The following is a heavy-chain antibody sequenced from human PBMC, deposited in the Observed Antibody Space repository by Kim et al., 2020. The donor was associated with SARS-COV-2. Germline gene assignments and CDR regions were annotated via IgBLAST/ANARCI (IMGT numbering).Heavy chain of an antibody. CDR3: AGLGVVVAATDY. V-gene: IGHV4-59*01. CDR1: GGSISSYY. Sequence: SETLSLTCTVSGGSISSYYWSWIRQPPGKGLEWIGYIYYSGSTNYNPSLKSRVTISVDTSKNQFSLKLSSVTAADTAVYYCAGLGVVVAATDYWGQGTLVTVSS. J-gene: IGHJ4*02. D-gene: IGHD2-15*01. CDR2: IYYSGST.